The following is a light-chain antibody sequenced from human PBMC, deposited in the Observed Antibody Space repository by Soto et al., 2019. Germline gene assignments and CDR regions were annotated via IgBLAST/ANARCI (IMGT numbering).Light chain of an antibody. J-gene: IGKJ3*01. Sequence: DIQMTQSPSTMSASVGDRVTITCRASQSINNWLAWYQQKPGKVPNLLIYDASNLESGVPSRFSGGGSGTGFTLTLRSLQPYDFATYYCQQYSTYPLFAFGPGTRVDIK. V-gene: IGKV1-5*01. CDR3: QQYSTYPLFA. CDR2: DAS. CDR1: QSINNW.